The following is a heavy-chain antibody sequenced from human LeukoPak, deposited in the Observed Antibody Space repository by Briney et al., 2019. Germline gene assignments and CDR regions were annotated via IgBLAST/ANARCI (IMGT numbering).Heavy chain of an antibody. J-gene: IGHJ2*01. CDR2: INDSGDRT. Sequence: GGSLRLPCAASGFTFSSHAMHWVRQAPGKGLECVSTINDSGDRTYYATSVKGRFSVSRDNSKNTLYLQMGSLRAEDVAVYYCARGRQGAKTRYFDIWGRGTLVTVSS. CDR3: ARGRQGAKTRYFDI. D-gene: IGHD1-26*01. V-gene: IGHV3-64*01. CDR1: GFTFSSHA.